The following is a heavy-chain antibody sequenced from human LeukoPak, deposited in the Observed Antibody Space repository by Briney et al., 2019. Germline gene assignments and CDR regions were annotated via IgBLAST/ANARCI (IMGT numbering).Heavy chain of an antibody. D-gene: IGHD3-16*01. Sequence: PGGSLRLSCAASGFTFSSYGMHWVRQAPGKGLEWVAVISYDGSNKYYADSVKGRFTISRDNSKNTLYLQMNSLRAEDTAVYYCAKDLGYPDYYSYYGMDVWGQGTTVTVSS. CDR2: ISYDGSNK. V-gene: IGHV3-30*18. J-gene: IGHJ6*02. CDR3: AKDLGYPDYYSYYGMDV. CDR1: GFTFSSYG.